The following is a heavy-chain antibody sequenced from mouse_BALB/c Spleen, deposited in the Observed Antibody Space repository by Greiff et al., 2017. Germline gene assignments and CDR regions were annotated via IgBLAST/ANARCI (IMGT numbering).Heavy chain of an antibody. J-gene: IGHJ4*01. V-gene: IGHV1-63*01. D-gene: IGHD3-1*01. Sequence: QVQLKQSGAELVRPGTSVKISCKASGYAFTNYWLGWVKQRPGHGLEWIGDIYPGSGNTYYNEKFKGKATLTADKSSSTAYMQLSSLTSEDSAVYFCARYSSGYTGFMDYWGQGTSVTVSS. CDR2: IYPGSGNT. CDR1: GYAFTNYW. CDR3: ARYSSGYTGFMDY.